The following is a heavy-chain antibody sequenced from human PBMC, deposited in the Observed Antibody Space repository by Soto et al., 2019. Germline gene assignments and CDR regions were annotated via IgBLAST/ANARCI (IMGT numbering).Heavy chain of an antibody. J-gene: IGHJ4*02. D-gene: IGHD7-27*01. CDR3: ATVEAINLGDY. CDR1: GYTFTSYD. V-gene: IGHV1-8*01. Sequence: ASVKVSCKASGYTFTSYDINWVRQATGQGLEWMGWMNPNSGNTGYAQKFQGRVTMTEGTSTDTAYMELSSLRSDDTAVYYCATVEAINLGDYWGQGTLVTVSS. CDR2: MNPNSGNT.